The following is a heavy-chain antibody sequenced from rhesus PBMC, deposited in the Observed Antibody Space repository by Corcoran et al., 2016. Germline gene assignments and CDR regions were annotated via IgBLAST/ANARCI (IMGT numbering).Heavy chain of an antibody. CDR3: ANGCSGGVCYGNFEF. CDR1: GFTFSSYG. J-gene: IGHJ1*01. V-gene: IGHV3S5*01. CDR2: INSGGGST. D-gene: IGHD2-8*01. Sequence: EVQLVETGGGLVQPGGSLKLSCAASGFTFSSYGMSWVRQAPGKGLEWVSVINSGGGSTNYADSVKGRFTISRDNSKNTLSLQMNSLRAEDTAVYYCANGCSGGVCYGNFEFWGQGALVTVSS.